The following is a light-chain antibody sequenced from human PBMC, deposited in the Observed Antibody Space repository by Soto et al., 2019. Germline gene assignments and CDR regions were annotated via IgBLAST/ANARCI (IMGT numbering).Light chain of an antibody. CDR3: AAWDDNLNGVV. J-gene: IGLJ2*01. V-gene: IGLV1-44*01. CDR1: SSNIGSYT. Sequence: QAVVTQPPSASGTPGQRVTISCSGSSSNIGSYTVNWYQQLPGTAPKLLIYSNNQRPSGVPDRFSGSKSGTSASLAISGLQSEDEADYYCAAWDDNLNGVVFGGGTQLTVL. CDR2: SNN.